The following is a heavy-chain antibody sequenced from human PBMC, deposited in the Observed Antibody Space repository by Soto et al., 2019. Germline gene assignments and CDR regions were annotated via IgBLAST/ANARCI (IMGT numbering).Heavy chain of an antibody. CDR1: GFTFSSYS. CDR3: ARDSVQDYGEYAFDY. CDR2: ISSSSSYI. D-gene: IGHD4-17*01. V-gene: IGHV3-21*01. J-gene: IGHJ4*02. Sequence: EVQLVESGGGLVKPGGSLRLSCAASGFTFSSYSMNWVRQAPGKGLEWVSAISSSSSYIYYADSVKGRFTISRDNSKNSLYLQMNSLRAEDTAVYYCARDSVQDYGEYAFDYWGQGTLVTVSS.